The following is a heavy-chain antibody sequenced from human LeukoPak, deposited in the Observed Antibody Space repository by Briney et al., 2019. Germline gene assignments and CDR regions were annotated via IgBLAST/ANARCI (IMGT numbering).Heavy chain of an antibody. V-gene: IGHV1-69*13. CDR3: ARSSGHYYDSSGYYDY. CDR1: GGTFNSYA. Sequence: GASVKVSCKASGGTFNSYAISWVRQAPGQGLEWMGGIIPIFGTANYAQKFQGRVTITADESTSTAYMELSGLRSEDTAVYYCARSSGHYYDSSGYYDYWGQGTLVTVSS. J-gene: IGHJ4*02. CDR2: IIPIFGTA. D-gene: IGHD3-22*01.